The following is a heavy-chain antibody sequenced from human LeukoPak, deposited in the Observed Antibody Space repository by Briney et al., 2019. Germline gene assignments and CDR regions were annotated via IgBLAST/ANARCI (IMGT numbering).Heavy chain of an antibody. CDR2: VHSSGST. V-gene: IGHV4-4*07. Sequence: SETLSLTCAVSGASIGSFYWSWIRQPAGKGLEWIGRVHSSGSTNYIPSIKSRVTMSVDASKNQFSLKLNTVTAADTAMYYCAREAVDYGSGSHDYWGQGILVTVSS. J-gene: IGHJ4*02. CDR1: GASIGSFY. CDR3: AREAVDYGSGSHDY. D-gene: IGHD3-10*01.